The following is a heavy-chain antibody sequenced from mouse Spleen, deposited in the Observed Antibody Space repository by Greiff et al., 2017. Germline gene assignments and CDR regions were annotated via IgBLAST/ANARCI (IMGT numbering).Heavy chain of an antibody. CDR3: ARQDYGYDY. CDR1: GFPFSDYG. CDR2: ISSGCGNT. D-gene: IGHD1-2*01. Sequence: HLLGSGGGLVKPGGSLKLSCAASGFPFSDYGMSGVRQAPERRLEWVATISSGCGNTYYPDRVKGRFTISRDKAKNTLYLQMSSLKSEDTAMYYCARQDYGYDYWGQGTTLTVSS. V-gene: IGHV5-9-3*01. J-gene: IGHJ2*01.